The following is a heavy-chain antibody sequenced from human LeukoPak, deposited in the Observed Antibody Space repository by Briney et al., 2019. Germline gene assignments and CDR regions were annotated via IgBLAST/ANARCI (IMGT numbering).Heavy chain of an antibody. J-gene: IGHJ5*02. CDR3: AKGSSGYFVDL. CDR2: ISNDGGDT. Sequence: GGSLRLSGAASGFIFNNYGLIWVRQAPGKGLEWVSAISNDGGDTNYADFVKGRFTISRDNSKNTLFLQVNSLRAEDTALYYCAKGSSGYFVDLWGQGTLVTVSS. V-gene: IGHV3-23*01. D-gene: IGHD3-22*01. CDR1: GFIFNNYG.